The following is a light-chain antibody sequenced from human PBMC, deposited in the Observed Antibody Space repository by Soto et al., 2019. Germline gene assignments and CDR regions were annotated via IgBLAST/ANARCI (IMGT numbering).Light chain of an antibody. CDR3: NSYTRSSTPYV. CDR1: SSDVGGHNY. CDR2: DVT. V-gene: IGLV2-14*01. Sequence: QSVLTQPASVSGSPGQSITISCTGTSSDVGGHNYVSWYQQHPGKAPKLMIYDVTNRPSGVSDRFSGSKSDNTASLTISGLQAVDEADYYCNSYTRSSTPYVFGTGTKLTVL. J-gene: IGLJ1*01.